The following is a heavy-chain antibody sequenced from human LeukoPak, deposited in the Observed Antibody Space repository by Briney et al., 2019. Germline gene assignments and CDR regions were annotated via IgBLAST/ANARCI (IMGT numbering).Heavy chain of an antibody. V-gene: IGHV3-9*01. Sequence: GGSLRLSCAASGFTFDDYAMHWVRQAPGKGLEWVSGISWNSGSIGYADSVKGRFTISRDNAKNSLYLQMNSLRAEDTALYYCAKDSGGYGFFIDYWGQGTLVTVSS. CDR2: ISWNSGSI. D-gene: IGHD5-12*01. CDR3: AKDSGGYGFFIDY. CDR1: GFTFDDYA. J-gene: IGHJ4*02.